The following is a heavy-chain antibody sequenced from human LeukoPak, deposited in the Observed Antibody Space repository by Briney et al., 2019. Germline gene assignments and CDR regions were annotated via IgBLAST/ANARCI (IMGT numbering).Heavy chain of an antibody. CDR1: GGSFSGYY. D-gene: IGHD2-2*01. CDR3: ARGRRCLDY. Sequence: ASETLSLTCAVYGGSFSGYYWSWIRQPPGKGLEWIGEINHSGSTNYNPSLKSRVTMSVDTSKNQFSLKLSSVTAADTAVYYCARGRRCLDYWGQGTLVTVSS. V-gene: IGHV4-34*01. J-gene: IGHJ4*02. CDR2: INHSGST.